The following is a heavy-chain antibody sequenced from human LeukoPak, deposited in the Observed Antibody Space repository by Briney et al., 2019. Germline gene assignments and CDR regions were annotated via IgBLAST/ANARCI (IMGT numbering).Heavy chain of an antibody. D-gene: IGHD1-1*01. V-gene: IGHV5-51*04. CDR3: ASALDDYFDY. Sequence: GESLRISCKGSGYSFTSYWIGWVRQMRGKGMEWMGIIYPSDSDTTYSPSFQGQVTISADKPISTAYLQWSSLKASDTAMYYCASALDDYFDYWGQGTLVTVSS. J-gene: IGHJ4*02. CDR1: GYSFTSYW. CDR2: IYPSDSDT.